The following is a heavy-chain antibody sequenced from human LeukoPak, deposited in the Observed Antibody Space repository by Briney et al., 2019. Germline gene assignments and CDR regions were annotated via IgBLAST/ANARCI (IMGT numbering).Heavy chain of an antibody. V-gene: IGHV4-59*08. CDR3: ARGAYSYRFDY. CDR2: IFNSGNT. Sequence: SETLSLTCTVSGASISSYYWSWIRQPPGKGPEWIGDIFNSGNTNYNPSLKSRVTISVDTSKNQFSLKLTSVTAADTAVYYCARGAYSYRFDYWGPGTLVTVSS. CDR1: GASISSYY. D-gene: IGHD5-18*01. J-gene: IGHJ4*02.